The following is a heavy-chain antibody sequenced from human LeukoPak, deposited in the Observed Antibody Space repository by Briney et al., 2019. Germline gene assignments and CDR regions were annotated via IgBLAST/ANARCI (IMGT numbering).Heavy chain of an antibody. Sequence: GGSLRLSCAASGFTFSSYSMNWVRQAPGKGLEWVSSISSSSSYIYYADSVKGQFTISRDNAKNSLYLQMNSLRAEDTAVYYCAREGQDYYDSSMAFDYWGQGTLVTVSS. CDR1: GFTFSSYS. CDR3: AREGQDYYDSSMAFDY. CDR2: ISSSSSYI. D-gene: IGHD3-22*01. J-gene: IGHJ4*02. V-gene: IGHV3-21*01.